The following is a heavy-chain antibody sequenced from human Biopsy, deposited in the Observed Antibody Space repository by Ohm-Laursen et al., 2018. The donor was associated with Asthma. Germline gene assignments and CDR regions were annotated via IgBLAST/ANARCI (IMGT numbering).Heavy chain of an antibody. CDR1: GGSISSFY. CDR2: VYWTGST. J-gene: IGHJ4*02. D-gene: IGHD6-19*01. V-gene: IGHV4-59*01. CDR3: VRAVRNEQWLAPFDY. Sequence: TLSLTCGVYGGSISSFYWSWIRQSPEKGLEWMGYVYWTGSTNYNPSLKSRVTMSVDTSKNRMFLELTSATAADTAIYYCVRAVRNEQWLAPFDYWGQGKPVTVSS.